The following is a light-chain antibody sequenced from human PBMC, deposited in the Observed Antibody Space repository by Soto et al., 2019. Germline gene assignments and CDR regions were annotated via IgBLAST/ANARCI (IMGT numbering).Light chain of an antibody. J-gene: IGKJ1*01. CDR1: QSISSY. V-gene: IGKV1-39*01. Sequence: DIQMTQSPSSLSASVGDRVTITYRASQSISSYLNWYQQKPGKAPKLLIYAASSLQSGVPSRFSGSGSGTDFTLTISSLQPEDFATYYCQQSYSMWTFGQGTKVEIK. CDR3: QQSYSMWT. CDR2: AAS.